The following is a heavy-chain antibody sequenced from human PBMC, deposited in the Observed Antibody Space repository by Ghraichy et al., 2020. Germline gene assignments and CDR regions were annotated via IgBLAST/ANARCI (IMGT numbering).Heavy chain of an antibody. J-gene: IGHJ4*02. Sequence: ASVKVSCKTPGYTFIGYYIHWVRQAPGQGLEWMGWINPNTGVTNYAQKFQGRVTMTRDTSITTAYRELSSLRSDDTAGYFCARLGGSYDRSGFYPRFDYWGQVTLVTLSS. CDR2: INPNTGVT. CDR3: ARLGGSYDRSGFYPRFDY. CDR1: GYTFIGYY. V-gene: IGHV1-2*02. D-gene: IGHD3-22*01.